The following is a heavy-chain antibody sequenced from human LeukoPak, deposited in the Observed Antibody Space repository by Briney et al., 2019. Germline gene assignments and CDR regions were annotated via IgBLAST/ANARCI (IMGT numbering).Heavy chain of an antibody. J-gene: IGHJ4*02. Sequence: PSETLSLTCTVSGGSISSYYWSWIRQPPGKGLEWIGYIYYSGSTNYNPSLKSRVTISVDTSKNQFSLKLSSVTAADTAVYYCASHTYSSGWPTFDYWGQGTLVTVSS. CDR2: IYYSGST. D-gene: IGHD6-19*01. CDR3: ASHTYSSGWPTFDY. V-gene: IGHV4-59*08. CDR1: GGSISSYY.